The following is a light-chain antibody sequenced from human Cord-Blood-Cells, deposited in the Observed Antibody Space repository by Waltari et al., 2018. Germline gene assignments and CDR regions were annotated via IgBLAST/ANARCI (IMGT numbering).Light chain of an antibody. CDR2: AAS. Sequence: DIQMTQPPSSLSASVGERVTITCRASQSISSYLNWYQQKPGKAPKLLIYAASSLQSGVPSRFSGSGSGTDFTLTISSLQPEDFATYYCQQSYSTRYTFGQGTKLEIK. CDR3: QQSYSTRYT. J-gene: IGKJ2*01. CDR1: QSISSY. V-gene: IGKV1-39*01.